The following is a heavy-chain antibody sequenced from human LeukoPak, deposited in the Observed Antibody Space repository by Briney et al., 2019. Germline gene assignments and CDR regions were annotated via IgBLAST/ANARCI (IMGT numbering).Heavy chain of an antibody. V-gene: IGHV4-59*01. CDR1: GGSINSYY. CDR2: IYHSGST. Sequence: PSETLSLTRTVSGGSINSYYWSWIRQPPGKGLEWIGFIYHSGSTNYNPSLKSRVTISVDTSKNQFSLKLSSVTAADTAVYYCARDLGSSGWDDYWGQGTLVTVSS. CDR3: ARDLGSSGWDDY. J-gene: IGHJ4*02. D-gene: IGHD6-19*01.